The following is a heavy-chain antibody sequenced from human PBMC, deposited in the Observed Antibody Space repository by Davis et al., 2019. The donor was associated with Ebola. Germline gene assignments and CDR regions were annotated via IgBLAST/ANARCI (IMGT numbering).Heavy chain of an antibody. CDR2: ISYDGSNK. Sequence: SLKISCAASGFTFSSYAMHWVRQAPGKGLEWVSVISYDGSNKYYADSVKGQFTISRDNSKNTLYLQMNSLRAEDTAVYYCARTHGPYYYYGMDVWGQGTTVTVSS. V-gene: IGHV3-30-3*01. CDR1: GFTFSSYA. CDR3: ARTHGPYYYYGMDV. J-gene: IGHJ6*02.